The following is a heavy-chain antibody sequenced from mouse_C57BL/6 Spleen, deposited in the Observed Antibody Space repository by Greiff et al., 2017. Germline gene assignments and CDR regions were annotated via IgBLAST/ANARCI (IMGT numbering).Heavy chain of an antibody. CDR3: AKPWDMYFDV. Sequence: QVQLQQSDAELVKPGASVKISCKASGYTFTDHTIHWMKQRPEQGLEWIGYIYPRDGSTKYNEKFKGKATLTADTSSSTAYMHLNSLTSEDSAVSFCAKPWDMYFDVWGTGTTVTVSS. D-gene: IGHD4-1*01. CDR1: GYTFTDHT. CDR2: IYPRDGST. J-gene: IGHJ1*03. V-gene: IGHV1-78*01.